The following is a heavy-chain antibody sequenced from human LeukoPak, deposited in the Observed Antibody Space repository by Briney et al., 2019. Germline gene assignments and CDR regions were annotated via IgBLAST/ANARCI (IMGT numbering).Heavy chain of an antibody. Sequence: SETLSLTCAVYGGSFSGYYWSWIRQPPGKGLEWIGEINHSGSTNYNPSLKSRVTISVDTSKNQFSLKLSSVTAADTAVYYCARAPLPNYYGSGRPRCWGMDVWGRGTTVTVSS. J-gene: IGHJ6*02. CDR3: ARAPLPNYYGSGRPRCWGMDV. D-gene: IGHD3-10*01. V-gene: IGHV4-34*01. CDR2: INHSGST. CDR1: GGSFSGYY.